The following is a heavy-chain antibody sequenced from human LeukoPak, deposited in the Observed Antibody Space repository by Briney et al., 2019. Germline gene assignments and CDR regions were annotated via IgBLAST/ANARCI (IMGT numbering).Heavy chain of an antibody. D-gene: IGHD6-13*01. CDR3: ARDPIAAAGNYYYYGMDV. CDR1: GGTFISYA. Sequence: ASVKVSCKASGGTFISYAISWVRQAPGQGLEWVANIKQDGSEKYYVDSVKGRFTISRDNAKNSLYLQMNSLRAEDTAVYYCARDPIAAAGNYYYYGMDVWGQGTTVTVSS. V-gene: IGHV3-7*01. CDR2: IKQDGSEK. J-gene: IGHJ6*02.